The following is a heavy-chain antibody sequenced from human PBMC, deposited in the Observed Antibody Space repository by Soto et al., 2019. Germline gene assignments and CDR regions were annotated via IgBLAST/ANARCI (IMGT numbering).Heavy chain of an antibody. V-gene: IGHV1-18*01. CDR2: ISAYNGNT. J-gene: IGHJ4*02. CDR3: ARDRLWFGEGYFGY. D-gene: IGHD3-10*01. Sequence: GASVKVSCKASGYTFTSYGISWVRQAPGQGLEWMGWISAYNGNTNYAQKLQGRVTMTTDTSTSTAYMELRSLRSDDTAVYYCARDRLWFGEGYFGYWGQGTLVTVSS. CDR1: GYTFTSYG.